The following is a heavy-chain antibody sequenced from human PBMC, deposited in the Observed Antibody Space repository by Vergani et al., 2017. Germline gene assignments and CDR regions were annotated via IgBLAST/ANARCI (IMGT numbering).Heavy chain of an antibody. V-gene: IGHV3-15*07. CDR2: IKSKTDGGTT. CDR1: GFTFSNAW. J-gene: IGHJ6*03. CDR3: TTAYDYYYMDV. Sequence: EVQLVESGGGLVKPGGSLRLSCAASGFTFSNAWMNWVRQAPGKGLEWVGRIKSKTDGGTTDYAAPVKGRFTISRDDAKNTLYLQMNSLKTEDKAVYYCTTAYDYYYMDVWGKGTTVTVSS.